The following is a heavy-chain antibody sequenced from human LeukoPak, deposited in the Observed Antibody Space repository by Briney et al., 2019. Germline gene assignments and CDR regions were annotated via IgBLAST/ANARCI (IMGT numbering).Heavy chain of an antibody. CDR2: IYYSGST. D-gene: IGHD2-21*02. CDR1: GDSISSGSYY. V-gene: IGHV4-39*01. Sequence: PSQTLSLTCTVSGDSISSGSYYWGWIRQPPGKGLEWIGSIYYSGSTYYNPSLKSRVTISVDTSKNQFSLKLSSVTAADTAVYYCARQAYCGGDCYSSWFDPWGQGTLVTVSS. CDR3: ARQAYCGGDCYSSWFDP. J-gene: IGHJ5*02.